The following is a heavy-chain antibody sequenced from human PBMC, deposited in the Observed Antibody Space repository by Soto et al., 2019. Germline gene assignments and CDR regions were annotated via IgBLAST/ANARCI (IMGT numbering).Heavy chain of an antibody. D-gene: IGHD3-10*02. J-gene: IGHJ4*02. Sequence: QVQLQESGPGLVKPSETLSLTCNVSAGSVNSGGYYWSWIRQPPGKALEWIGYIYFSGDTSYNPSLTSRVAISLDTSKNRFSLKLSSVTAADTAIYYCARYVAWGYFDNWGQGTLVTVSS. CDR1: AGSVNSGGYY. V-gene: IGHV4-61*08. CDR3: ARYVAWGYFDN. CDR2: IYFSGDT.